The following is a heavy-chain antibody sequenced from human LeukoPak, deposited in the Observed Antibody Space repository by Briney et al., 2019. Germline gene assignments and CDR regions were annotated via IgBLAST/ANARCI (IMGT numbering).Heavy chain of an antibody. CDR2: IYYSGTT. V-gene: IGHV4-59*08. J-gene: IGHJ4*02. CDR1: GGSISSYY. CDR3: ARQPLSYYFDY. Sequence: SETLSLTCTVSGGSISSYYWSWIRQPPGTGLEWIGYIYYSGTTNYNPSLKSRVTISVDTSKNQFSLKLSSVTAADTAVYYCARQPLSYYFDYWGQGTLVTVSS.